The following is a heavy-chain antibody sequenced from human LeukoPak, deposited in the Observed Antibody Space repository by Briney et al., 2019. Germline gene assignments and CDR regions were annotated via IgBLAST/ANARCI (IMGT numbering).Heavy chain of an antibody. V-gene: IGHV3-43*02. J-gene: IGHJ4*02. D-gene: IGHD6-13*01. CDR2: ISGVGGRT. CDR3: AAYGSSWDY. CDR1: GFTFDAYA. Sequence: PGGSLRLSCAAAGFTFDAYAMHWVRQAPGKGLEWVSFISGVGGRTYYADSVKVRFTISRDNSKNSLYLQMNSLRTEDTALYYCAAYGSSWDYWGQGTLVTVSS.